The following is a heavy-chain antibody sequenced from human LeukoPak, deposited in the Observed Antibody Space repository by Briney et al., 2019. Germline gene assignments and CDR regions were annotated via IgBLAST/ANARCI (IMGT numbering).Heavy chain of an antibody. D-gene: IGHD3-22*01. CDR1: GGTFSSYA. J-gene: IGHJ4*02. CDR2: IIPIFGTA. CDR3: ARGSEEEYYYDSSGYY. Sequence: GASVKVSYKASGGTFSSYAISWVRQAPGQGLEWMGGIIPIFGTANYAQKFQGRVTITADESTSTAYMELSSLRSEDTAVYYCARGSEEEYYYDSSGYYWGQGTLVTVSS. V-gene: IGHV1-69*13.